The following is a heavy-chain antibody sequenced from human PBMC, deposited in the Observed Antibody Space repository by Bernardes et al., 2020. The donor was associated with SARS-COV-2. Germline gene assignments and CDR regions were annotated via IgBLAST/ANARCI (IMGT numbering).Heavy chain of an antibody. CDR1: GFTFSNAW. CDR2: IKSKTDGGTT. Sequence: GGSLRLSCAASGFTFSNAWMYWVRQAPGKGLEWVGRIKSKTDGGTTDYAAPVKGRFTISRDDSKNTLYLQMNSLKTEDTAVYYCTTPSGPGGRKASGMDVWGQGTTVTVSS. CDR3: TTPSGPGGRKASGMDV. V-gene: IGHV3-15*01. D-gene: IGHD1-26*01. J-gene: IGHJ6*02.